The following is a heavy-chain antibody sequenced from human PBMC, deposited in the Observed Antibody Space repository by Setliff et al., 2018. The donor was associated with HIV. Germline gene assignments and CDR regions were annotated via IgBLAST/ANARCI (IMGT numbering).Heavy chain of an antibody. D-gene: IGHD4-17*01. J-gene: IGHJ4*02. CDR2: IYSSGST. V-gene: IGHV4-61*09. Sequence: PSETLSLTCTVSRGSISSGTYYWSWIRQPAGKGLEWIGHIYSSGSTNYNPSLKSRVTISADTSKNQFSLNLSSVTAADTAVYFCARVYYGDLEYWGQGTLVTVSS. CDR1: RGSISSGTYY. CDR3: ARVYYGDLEY.